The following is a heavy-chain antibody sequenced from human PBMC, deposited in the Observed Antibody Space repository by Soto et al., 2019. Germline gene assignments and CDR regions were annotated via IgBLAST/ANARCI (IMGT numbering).Heavy chain of an antibody. J-gene: IGHJ5*02. V-gene: IGHV4-39*07. CDR3: AGLQSMRLSGLDP. CDR1: GGSISSNNYF. Sequence: SETLSLTCTVSGGSISSNNYFWGWIRQPPGKGLEWIGTISYSGSTYYNPSLKSRVTISVDTSKNQFSLKLSSVTAADTAVYYCAGLQSMRLSGLDPWGQGTLVTVSS. CDR2: ISYSGST. D-gene: IGHD3-16*02.